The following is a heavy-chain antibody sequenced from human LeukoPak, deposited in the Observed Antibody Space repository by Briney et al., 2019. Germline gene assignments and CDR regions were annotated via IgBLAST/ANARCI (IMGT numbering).Heavy chain of an antibody. CDR1: GYTFTSYD. J-gene: IGHJ6*03. CDR3: AGGRSSSTSTYYDFWSGYHYYYYMDV. Sequence: GASVKVPCKASGYTFTSYDINWVRQATGQGLEWMGWMNPNSGNTGYAQKFQGRVTMTRNTSISTAYMELSSLRSEDTAVYYCAGGRSSSTSTYYDFWSGYHYYYYMDVWGKGTTVTVSS. V-gene: IGHV1-8*01. CDR2: MNPNSGNT. D-gene: IGHD3-3*01.